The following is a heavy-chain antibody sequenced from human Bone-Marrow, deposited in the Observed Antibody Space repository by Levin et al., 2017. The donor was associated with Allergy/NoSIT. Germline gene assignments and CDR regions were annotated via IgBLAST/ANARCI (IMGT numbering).Heavy chain of an antibody. J-gene: IGHJ4*02. CDR3: AKSAGLVGATTFSFDY. D-gene: IGHD1-26*01. CDR2: ISYDGSNK. CDR1: GFTFSSYG. Sequence: PGGSLRLSCAASGFTFSSYGMHWVRQAPGKGLEWVAVISYDGSNKYYADSVKGRFTISRDNSKNTLYLQMNSLRAEDTAVYYCAKSAGLVGATTFSFDYWGQGTLVTVSS. V-gene: IGHV3-30*18.